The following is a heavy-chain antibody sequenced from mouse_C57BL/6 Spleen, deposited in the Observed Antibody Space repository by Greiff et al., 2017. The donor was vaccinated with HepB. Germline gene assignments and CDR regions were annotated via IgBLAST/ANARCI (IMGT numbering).Heavy chain of an antibody. Sequence: EVKLMESGGGLVKPGGSLKLSCAASGFTFRSYAMSWVRQTPEKRLEWVATISDGGSYTYYPDNVKGRFTIARDNAKNNLYLQMSHLKSEDTAMYYCASLDSSYFDYWGQGTTLTVSS. CDR3: ASLDSSYFDY. J-gene: IGHJ2*01. CDR2: ISDGGSYT. CDR1: GFTFRSYA. V-gene: IGHV5-4*03. D-gene: IGHD3-2*01.